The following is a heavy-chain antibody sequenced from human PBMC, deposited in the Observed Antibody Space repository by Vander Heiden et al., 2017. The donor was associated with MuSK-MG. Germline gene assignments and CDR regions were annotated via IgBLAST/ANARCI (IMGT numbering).Heavy chain of an antibody. CDR1: GFTVRSNY. CDR3: ARENDLYAFDI. Sequence: EVQLVESGGGLVQPGGSLRLSCAASGFTVRSNYMSWVSQPPGKGLEWVSVMYSGGSTYYADSGKGRFTISRDNSKNTLYLQMNSLRAEDTAVYYCARENDLYAFDIWGQGTRVTVSS. J-gene: IGHJ3*02. CDR2: MYSGGST. V-gene: IGHV3-66*02. D-gene: IGHD3-16*01.